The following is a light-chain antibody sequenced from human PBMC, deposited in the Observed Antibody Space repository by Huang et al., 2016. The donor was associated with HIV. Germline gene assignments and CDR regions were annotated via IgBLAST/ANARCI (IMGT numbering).Light chain of an antibody. V-gene: IGKV3-15*01. J-gene: IGKJ5*01. CDR1: QSVSTY. CDR2: GAS. CDR3: QQYNNWPPIT. Sequence: EIVMTQSPVTLSVSPGERATLSCRASQSVSTYLAWYQQKPGQAPRLLIYGASTRATGVPARFSGSGSGTEFTLTISSLQSEDFAVYYCQQYNNWPPITFGQGTRLEIK.